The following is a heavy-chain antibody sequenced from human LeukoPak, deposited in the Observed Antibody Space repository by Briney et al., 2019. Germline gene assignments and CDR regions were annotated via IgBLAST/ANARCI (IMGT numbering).Heavy chain of an antibody. CDR3: ALSVWVVLLYY. D-gene: IGHD6-19*01. Sequence: PSETLSLTCTVSGGSISSGGYYWSWIRQPPGKGLEWIGYIYHSGSTYYNPSLKSRVTISVDRSKNQFSLKLSSVTAADTAVYYCALSVWVVLLYYWGQGTLVKVS. J-gene: IGHJ4*02. CDR2: IYHSGST. V-gene: IGHV4-30-2*01. CDR1: GGSISSGGYY.